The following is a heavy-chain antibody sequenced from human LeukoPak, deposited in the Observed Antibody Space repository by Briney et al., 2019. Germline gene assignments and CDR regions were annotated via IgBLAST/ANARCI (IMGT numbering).Heavy chain of an antibody. CDR2: INDSGGST. V-gene: IGHV3-23*01. CDR3: AKSTSYYFGSGSYSYGFDY. CDR1: GFTFSSYA. Sequence: SGGSLRLSCAASGFTFSSYAMSWVRQAPGKGLEWASTINDSGGSTYYADSVKGRFTISRDNSKNTLYLQMSSLRADDTAVYYCAKSTSYYFGSGSYSYGFDYWGQGTLVTVSS. J-gene: IGHJ4*02. D-gene: IGHD3-10*01.